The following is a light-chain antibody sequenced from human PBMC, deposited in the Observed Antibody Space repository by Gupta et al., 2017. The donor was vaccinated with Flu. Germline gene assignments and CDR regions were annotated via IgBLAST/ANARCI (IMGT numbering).Light chain of an antibody. CDR1: QRISSY. Sequence: DIQITQSPSSLSASVGDRVTITCRASQRISSYLNWYQQKPGKAPKLLIYAASRVQSGVPSRFSGSGSGTDFTLTISRRQPEDFATYYCQQRYSTPFTFGQGTLLDIK. V-gene: IGKV1-39*01. J-gene: IGKJ5*01. CDR3: QQRYSTPFT. CDR2: AAS.